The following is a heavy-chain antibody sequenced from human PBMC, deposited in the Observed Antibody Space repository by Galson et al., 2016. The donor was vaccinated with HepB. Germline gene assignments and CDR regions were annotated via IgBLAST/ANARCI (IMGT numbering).Heavy chain of an antibody. CDR2: IIPIFGTA. Sequence: SVKVSCKASGDTFSSYAISWVRQAPGQGLEWMGGIIPIFGTANYAQKFRGRVTITADKSTSTAYMELSSLRSEDTAVYYCARDEWLRLGTAEYFQHWGQGTLVTVSS. CDR3: ARDEWLRLGTAEYFQH. CDR1: GDTFSSYA. J-gene: IGHJ1*01. V-gene: IGHV1-69*06. D-gene: IGHD5-12*01.